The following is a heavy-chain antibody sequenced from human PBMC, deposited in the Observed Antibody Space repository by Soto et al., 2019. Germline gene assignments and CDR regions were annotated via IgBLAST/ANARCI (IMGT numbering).Heavy chain of an antibody. V-gene: IGHV4-59*01. CDR2: IYYSGST. J-gene: IGHJ4*02. Sequence: PSENPSLTCTVSGGSIQNFYWSWIRQPPGKGLEWIGYIYYSGSTNYNPSLKSRVTISVDTSKNQFSLKLSSVTAADTAVYYCARSDGRYWGQGTLVTVSS. CDR1: GGSIQNFY. CDR3: ARSDGRY.